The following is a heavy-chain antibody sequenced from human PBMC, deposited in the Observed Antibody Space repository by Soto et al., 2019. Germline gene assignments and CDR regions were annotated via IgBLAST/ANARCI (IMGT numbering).Heavy chain of an antibody. CDR3: ARDSSVTTTLIAY. J-gene: IGHJ4*02. CDR2: ISYDGSNK. Sequence: QVQLVESGGGVVQPGRSLRLSCAAFGFTFSSYAMHWVRQAPGKGLEWVAVISYDGSNKYYADSVKGRFTISRDNSKNTLYLQMNSLRAEDTAVYYCARDSSVTTTLIAYWGQGTLVTVSS. V-gene: IGHV3-30-3*01. D-gene: IGHD4-17*01. CDR1: GFTFSSYA.